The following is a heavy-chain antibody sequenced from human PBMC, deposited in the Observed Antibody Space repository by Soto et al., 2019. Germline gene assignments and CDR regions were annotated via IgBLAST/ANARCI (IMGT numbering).Heavy chain of an antibody. V-gene: IGHV4-59*11. CDR3: ARVSGWSGLRGIYYFYGMDV. D-gene: IGHD3-3*01. Sequence: TSETLSLTCTVSGGAISSHYWSWIRQPPGKGLEWIGYIYYSGSTNYNPSLKSRVTTSVDTSKNQFSLELTSVTAADTAVYYCARVSGWSGLRGIYYFYGMDVWGQGTTVTVSS. J-gene: IGHJ6*02. CDR1: GGAISSHY. CDR2: IYYSGST.